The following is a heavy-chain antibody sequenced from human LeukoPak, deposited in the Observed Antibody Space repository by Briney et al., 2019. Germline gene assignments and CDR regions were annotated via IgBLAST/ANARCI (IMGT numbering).Heavy chain of an antibody. CDR3: ARTMGDSTYYYYYYMDV. Sequence: GASVKVSCKASGYTFTSYGISWVRQAPGQGPEWMGWISAYNGNTNYAQKLQGRVTMTTDTSTSTAYMELRSLRSDDTAVYYCARTMGDSTYYYYYYMDVWGKGTTVTVSS. CDR1: GYTFTSYG. D-gene: IGHD2-21*02. CDR2: ISAYNGNT. V-gene: IGHV1-18*01. J-gene: IGHJ6*03.